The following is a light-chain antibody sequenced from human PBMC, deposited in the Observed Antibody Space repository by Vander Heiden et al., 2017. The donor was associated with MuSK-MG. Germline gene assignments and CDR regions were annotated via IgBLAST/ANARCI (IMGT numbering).Light chain of an antibody. CDR3: LQYGSPPLT. Sequence: EIVLTQSPGTLSLSPGERATLPCRASQSVSSSYLAWYQQKPGQAPRLLIYGASSRATGIPDRFSGSGSGTDFTLTISRLEPEDFAVYYCLQYGSPPLTFGGGTKVKIK. J-gene: IGKJ4*01. CDR1: QSVSSSY. CDR2: GAS. V-gene: IGKV3-20*01.